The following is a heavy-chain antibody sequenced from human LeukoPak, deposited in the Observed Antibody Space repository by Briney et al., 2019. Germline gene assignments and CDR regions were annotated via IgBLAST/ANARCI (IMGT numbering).Heavy chain of an antibody. Sequence: PSETLSLTCSVSGGSISTYNYYWGWIRQPPGKGLEWIGSIYHSGSTYYNPSLKSRVTISVDTSKNQFSLKLSSVTAADTAVYYCARDGNYDFWSGYHQSYYYMDVWGKGTTVTVSS. J-gene: IGHJ6*03. V-gene: IGHV4-39*07. CDR1: GGSISTYNYY. CDR2: IYHSGST. D-gene: IGHD3-3*01. CDR3: ARDGNYDFWSGYHQSYYYMDV.